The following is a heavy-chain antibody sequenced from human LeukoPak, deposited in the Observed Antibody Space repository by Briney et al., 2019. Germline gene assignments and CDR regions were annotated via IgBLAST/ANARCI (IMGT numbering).Heavy chain of an antibody. V-gene: IGHV1-2*02. Sequence: ASVKVSCKASGYTFTGYYMHWVRQAPGQGLEWMGWINPNSGGTNYAQKFRGRVTMTRDTSISTAYMELSRLRSDDTAVYYCARASGSGSYGDYYCYYYMDVWGKGTTVTISS. CDR1: GYTFTGYY. D-gene: IGHD1-26*01. CDR2: INPNSGGT. CDR3: ARASGSGSYGDYYCYYYMDV. J-gene: IGHJ6*03.